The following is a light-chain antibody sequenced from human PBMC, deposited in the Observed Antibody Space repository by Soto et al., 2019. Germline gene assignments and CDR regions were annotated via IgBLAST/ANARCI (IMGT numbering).Light chain of an antibody. CDR1: SSDIGNYDF. Sequence: QSVLTQPASVSGSPGQSITISCTGTSSDIGNYDFVSWYQQVPGTAPKAMIYEVSSRPSGVSNRFSGSKSGNTASLTISGLQAEDEANYYCNSYTTLSNRVFGTGTKVTVL. V-gene: IGLV2-14*01. CDR3: NSYTTLSNRV. J-gene: IGLJ1*01. CDR2: EVS.